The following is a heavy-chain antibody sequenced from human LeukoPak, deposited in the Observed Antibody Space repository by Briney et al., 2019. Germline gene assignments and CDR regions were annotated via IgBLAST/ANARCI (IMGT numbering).Heavy chain of an antibody. D-gene: IGHD5-12*01. Sequence: SETLSLTCAVYGGSFSGYYWSWIRQPPGKGLEWIGEINHSGSTNYNPSLKSRVTISVDTSKNQFSLKLSSVTAADTAVYYCARDYGSGYGYVEDSYDYWGQGTLVTVSS. CDR1: GGSFSGYY. V-gene: IGHV4-34*01. CDR2: INHSGST. J-gene: IGHJ4*02. CDR3: ARDYGSGYGYVEDSYDY.